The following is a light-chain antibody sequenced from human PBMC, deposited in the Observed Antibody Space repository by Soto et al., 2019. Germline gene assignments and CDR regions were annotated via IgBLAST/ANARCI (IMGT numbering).Light chain of an antibody. J-gene: IGKJ3*01. CDR1: QSVSSTF. V-gene: IGKV3-20*01. CDR2: GAS. Sequence: EIVLTQSPGTLSLSPGDSATLSCRASQSVSSTFLAWYQHKPGRPPRLLIHGASSRATGIPDRFTGSGSGTDFTLTISRLEPEDFAVYYCQHYGSSTIFSFGPGTRVDI. CDR3: QHYGSSTIFS.